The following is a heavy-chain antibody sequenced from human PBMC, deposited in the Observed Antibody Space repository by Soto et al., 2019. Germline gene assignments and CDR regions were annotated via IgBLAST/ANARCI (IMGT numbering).Heavy chain of an antibody. Sequence: QPGGSLRLSCAASGFTFSSYAMHWVRQAPGKGLECVAVISYDGSNKYYADSVKGRFTISRDNSKNTLYLQMNSLRAEDTAVYYCARAPNWGFDYWGQGTLVTVSS. CDR3: ARAPNWGFDY. J-gene: IGHJ4*02. D-gene: IGHD7-27*01. CDR1: GFTFSSYA. CDR2: ISYDGSNK. V-gene: IGHV3-30-3*01.